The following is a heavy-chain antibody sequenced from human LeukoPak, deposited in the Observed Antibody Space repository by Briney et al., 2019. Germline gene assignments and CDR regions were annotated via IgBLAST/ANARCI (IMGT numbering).Heavy chain of an antibody. J-gene: IGHJ5*02. CDR1: GFTFSSYA. Sequence: GGPLRLSCAASGFTFSSYAMSWVRQAPGKGLEWVSAISGSGGSTYYADSVKGRFTISRDNSKNTLYLQMNSLRAEDTAVYYCAKKHRYCSSTSCPRDNWFDPWGQGTLVTVSS. CDR2: ISGSGGST. CDR3: AKKHRYCSSTSCPRDNWFDP. V-gene: IGHV3-23*01. D-gene: IGHD2-2*01.